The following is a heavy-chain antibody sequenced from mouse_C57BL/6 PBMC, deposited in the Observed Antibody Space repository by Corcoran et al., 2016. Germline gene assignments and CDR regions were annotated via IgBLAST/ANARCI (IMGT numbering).Heavy chain of an antibody. CDR2: ISYDGSN. V-gene: IGHV3-6*01. CDR3: ARDTYYGSSYPFAY. Sequence: DVQLQESGPGLVKPSQSLSLTCSVTGYSITSGYYWNWIRQFPGNKLEWMGYISYDGSNNYNPSLKNRISITRDTSKNQFFLKLNSVTTEDTATYYCARDTYYGSSYPFAYWGQGTLVTVSA. D-gene: IGHD1-1*01. CDR1: GYSITSGYY. J-gene: IGHJ3*01.